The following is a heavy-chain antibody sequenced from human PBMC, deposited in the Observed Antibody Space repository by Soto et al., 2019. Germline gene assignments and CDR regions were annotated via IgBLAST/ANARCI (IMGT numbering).Heavy chain of an antibody. V-gene: IGHV1-8*01. CDR3: ARGPDYYGSGSRREFWFDP. D-gene: IGHD3-10*01. CDR2: MNPNSGNT. J-gene: IGHJ5*02. Sequence: RASVKVSCKASGYTFTSYDINWVRQATGQGLEWMGWMNPNSGNTGYAQKFQGRVTMTRNTFISTAYMELSSLRSEDTAVYYCARGPDYYGSGSRREFWFDPWGQGTLLTVS. CDR1: GYTFTSYD.